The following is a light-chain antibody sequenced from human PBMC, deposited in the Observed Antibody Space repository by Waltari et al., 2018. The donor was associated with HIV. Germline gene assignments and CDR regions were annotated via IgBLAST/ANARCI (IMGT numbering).Light chain of an antibody. CDR1: TSNLGPNPS. V-gene: IGLV1-40*01. CDR3: QSYDNTLSGSRV. Sequence: SVLMQPPSVSGAPGQRVTLPCTGNTSNLGPNPSVHWSQHFQGTAPKLLIYGDSIRPSGVPDRFSGSKAGTSASLAITGLQAEDEGYYYCQSYDNTLSGSRVFGGGTKVTVL. CDR2: GDS. J-gene: IGLJ3*02.